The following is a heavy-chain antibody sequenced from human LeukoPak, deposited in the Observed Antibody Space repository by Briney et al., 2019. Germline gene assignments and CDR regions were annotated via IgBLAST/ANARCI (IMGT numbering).Heavy chain of an antibody. Sequence: SETLSLTCTVSGGSISSSSYYWGWIRQPPGKGLEWIGSIYYSGSTYYNPSLKSRVTISVDTSKNQFSLKLSSVTAADTAVYYCARHRRRRWLQFDAFDIWGQGTMVTVSS. D-gene: IGHD5-24*01. CDR3: ARHRRRRWLQFDAFDI. J-gene: IGHJ3*02. CDR2: IYYSGST. V-gene: IGHV4-39*01. CDR1: GGSISSSSYY.